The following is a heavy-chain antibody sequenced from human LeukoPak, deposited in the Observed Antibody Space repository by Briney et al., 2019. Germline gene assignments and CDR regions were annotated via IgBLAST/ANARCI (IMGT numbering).Heavy chain of an antibody. CDR2: VYYSGST. Sequence: SETLSLTCTVSGDSISDYYWSWIRQPPGKGLEWIGEVYYSGSTHYNPSLKSRLTISVDTSKNQFSLRLRSVTAADTAMYYCARELDGDGGWFDLWGQGTLVTVSS. CDR3: ARELDGDGGWFDL. J-gene: IGHJ5*02. D-gene: IGHD5-24*01. CDR1: GDSISDYY. V-gene: IGHV4-59*01.